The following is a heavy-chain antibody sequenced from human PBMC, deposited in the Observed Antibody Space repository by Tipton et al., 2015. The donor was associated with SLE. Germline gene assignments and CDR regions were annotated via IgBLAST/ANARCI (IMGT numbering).Heavy chain of an antibody. D-gene: IGHD6-13*01. V-gene: IGHV5-10-1*01. CDR3: ARRSPYYSSSYYFDY. J-gene: IGHJ4*02. CDR1: GYSFTSYW. Sequence: QLVQSGAEVKKPGESLRISCKGSGYSFTSYWISWVRQMPGKGLEWMGRIDPSDSYTNYSPSLQGHVTISADKSISTTYLQWSSLKASDTAMYYCARRSPYYSSSYYFDYWGQGTLVTVSS. CDR2: IDPSDSYT.